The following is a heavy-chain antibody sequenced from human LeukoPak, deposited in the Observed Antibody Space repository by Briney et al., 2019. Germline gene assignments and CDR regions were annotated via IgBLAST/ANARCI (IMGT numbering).Heavy chain of an antibody. CDR1: GGSFSGYY. D-gene: IGHD2-21*02. CDR3: ARGSRVTPIDY. Sequence: SETLSLTCAVYGGSFSGYYWSWIRQPPGEGLEWIGEINHSGSTNYNPSLKSRVTISVDTSKNQFSLKLSSVTAADTAVYYCARGSRVTPIDYWGQGTLVTVSS. CDR2: INHSGST. J-gene: IGHJ4*02. V-gene: IGHV4-34*01.